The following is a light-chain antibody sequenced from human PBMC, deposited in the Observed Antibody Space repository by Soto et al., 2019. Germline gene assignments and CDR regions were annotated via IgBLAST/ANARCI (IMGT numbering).Light chain of an antibody. V-gene: IGKV2-24*01. CDR2: QIS. J-gene: IGKJ1*01. Sequence: IVLTQTPLSSPVTLGQPASFSCRSSESLRHKDGNTYLSWLHQRPGQPPRLLIYQISERLSGVPDRFSGSGAGTNFTLKISRVEAEDIGIFYCMQASQLRTFGQVTRADIK. CDR1: ESLRHKDGNTY. CDR3: MQASQLRT.